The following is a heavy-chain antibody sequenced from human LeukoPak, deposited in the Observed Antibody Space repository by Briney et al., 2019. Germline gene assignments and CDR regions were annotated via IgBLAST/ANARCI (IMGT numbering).Heavy chain of an antibody. V-gene: IGHV3-30*18. Sequence: GRSLRLSCAASGSTFSNYGMHWVRQAPGKGLEWVAGISFDGNNKNYADSVKGRFTISRDNSKNTLHLQMNSLRAEDTAVYFCAKDKAAGGTRGFDIWGQGTMVTVSS. D-gene: IGHD6-13*01. CDR2: ISFDGNNK. CDR3: AKDKAAGGTRGFDI. J-gene: IGHJ3*02. CDR1: GSTFSNYG.